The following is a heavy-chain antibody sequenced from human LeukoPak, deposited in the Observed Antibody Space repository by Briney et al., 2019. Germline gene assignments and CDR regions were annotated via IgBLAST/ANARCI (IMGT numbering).Heavy chain of an antibody. CDR3: AKDRAGYSSGWYRVRIDY. V-gene: IGHV3-9*01. D-gene: IGHD6-19*01. CDR2: ISWNSGRR. J-gene: IGHJ4*02. Sequence: PGRSLRLSCAASGFTLDDYAMHWARQAPGKGLEWVSGISWNSGRRGYADSVKGRFTSSRDNPTKSLNLQMKSRRAEDTALYYCAKDRAGYSSGWYRVRIDYWGQGTLVSVSS. CDR1: GFTLDDYA.